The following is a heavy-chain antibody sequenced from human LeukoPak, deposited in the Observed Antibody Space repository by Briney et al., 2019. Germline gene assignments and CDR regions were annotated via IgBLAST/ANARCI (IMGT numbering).Heavy chain of an antibody. J-gene: IGHJ5*02. V-gene: IGHV3-30*02. CDR3: AKLASRTAAGILVST. CDR1: GFTFSSYA. D-gene: IGHD6-13*01. Sequence: GRSLRLSCAASGFTFSSYAMHWVRQAPGKGLEWVAFIRYDGSNKYYADSVKGRFTISRDNSKNTLYLQMNSLRAEDTAVYYCAKLASRTAAGILVSTWGQGTLVTVPS. CDR2: IRYDGSNK.